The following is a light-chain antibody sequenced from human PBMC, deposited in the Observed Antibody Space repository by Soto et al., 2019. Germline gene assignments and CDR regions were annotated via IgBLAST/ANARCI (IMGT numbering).Light chain of an antibody. CDR2: GAS. J-gene: IGKJ4*01. Sequence: DIQITQSPPSLSASAGSTVNMTFCSTQSISSLLNWYQQKPGKAPKLLIYGASTLQSGVPSRFSGSGSGTDFTLTISSLQSQDFATYYCQKSLSTPALTFGGGAKVDIK. V-gene: IGKV1-39*01. CDR3: QKSLSTPALT. CDR1: QSISSL.